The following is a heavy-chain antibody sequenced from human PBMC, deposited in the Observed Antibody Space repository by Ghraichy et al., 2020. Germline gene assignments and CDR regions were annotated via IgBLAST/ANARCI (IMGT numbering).Heavy chain of an antibody. V-gene: IGHV3-74*01. CDR1: GPTFSSYW. D-gene: IGHD3-16*01. CDR3: ARGGIKNWFDP. Sequence: GESLNISCADSGPTFSSYWMNWVRQGPGKGLVWVSRVNSDGGRTSYADSVKGRFRISRDNAKNTLYLQMDSLRVEDTGVYFCARGGIKNWFDPWGQGTQVTVSS. CDR2: VNSDGGRT. J-gene: IGHJ5*02.